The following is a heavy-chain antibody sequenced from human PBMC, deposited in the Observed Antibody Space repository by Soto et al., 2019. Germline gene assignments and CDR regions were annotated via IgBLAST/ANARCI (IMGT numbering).Heavy chain of an antibody. J-gene: IGHJ6*02. CDR1: GDPFSNYD. V-gene: IGHV1-8*01. CDR2: MNPNSGNT. Sequence: QVQLVQSGAEVKKPGASVKVSCKASGDPFSNYDMKWVRQATGQGLELMGWMNPNSGNTGYARKFQGRVTMTRKTSITTVYRELSSLGSEDTAVYYGARGRNGMDVWGQGTTVTVSS. CDR3: ARGRNGMDV.